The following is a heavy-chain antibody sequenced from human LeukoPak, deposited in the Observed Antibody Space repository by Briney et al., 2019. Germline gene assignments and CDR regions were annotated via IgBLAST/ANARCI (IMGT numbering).Heavy chain of an antibody. Sequence: GGSLRLSCAASGFTFSSYEMNWVRQAPGKGLEWVSYISISGSSIYDADSVKGRFTISRDNAKNSLYLQMNSLRAEDTAVYYCARGIRIAAANFDYWGQGTLVTVSS. D-gene: IGHD6-13*01. CDR1: GFTFSSYE. V-gene: IGHV3-48*03. J-gene: IGHJ4*02. CDR2: ISISGSSI. CDR3: ARGIRIAAANFDY.